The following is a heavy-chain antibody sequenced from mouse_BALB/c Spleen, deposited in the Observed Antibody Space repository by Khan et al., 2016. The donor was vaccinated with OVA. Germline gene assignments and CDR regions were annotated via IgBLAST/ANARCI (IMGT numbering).Heavy chain of an antibody. CDR2: ISYSGNT. V-gene: IGHV3-2*02. CDR1: DYSITSDYA. J-gene: IGHJ2*01. Sequence: EVKLEVSGPGLVKPSQSLSLTCTVTDYSITSDYAWNWIRQFPGNKLEWMGFISYSGNTKYNPSLKSRISITRDTSKNQFFLQLNSVTFEDTATYYCARVYGGDFDYWGQGTALTVSS. D-gene: IGHD1-1*01. CDR3: ARVYGGDFDY.